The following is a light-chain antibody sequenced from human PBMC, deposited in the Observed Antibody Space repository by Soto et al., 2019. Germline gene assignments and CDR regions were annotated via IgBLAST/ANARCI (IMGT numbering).Light chain of an antibody. Sequence: QSVLTQPPSASATPGQWVTISCSGSSSNIGSNPVNWYQQLPGTAPKVLIYSNNQRPSGVPDRFSGSKSGTSASLAISGLQSEDEADYYCAAWDDSLRGGVFGGGTKLTVL. CDR3: AAWDDSLRGGV. V-gene: IGLV1-44*01. J-gene: IGLJ2*01. CDR2: SNN. CDR1: SSNIGSNP.